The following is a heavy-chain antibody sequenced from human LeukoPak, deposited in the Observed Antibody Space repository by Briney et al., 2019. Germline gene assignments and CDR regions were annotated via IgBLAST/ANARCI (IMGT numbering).Heavy chain of an antibody. D-gene: IGHD6-6*01. CDR1: GGSFSGYY. V-gene: IGHV4-34*01. CDR3: ARGHSSSSDY. Sequence: PXETLSLTCAVYGGSFSGYYWSWIRQPPGKGLEWIGEINHSGSTNYNPSLKSRVTISVDTSKNQFSLKLRSVTAADTAVYYCARGHSSSSDYWGQGTLVTVSS. J-gene: IGHJ4*02. CDR2: INHSGST.